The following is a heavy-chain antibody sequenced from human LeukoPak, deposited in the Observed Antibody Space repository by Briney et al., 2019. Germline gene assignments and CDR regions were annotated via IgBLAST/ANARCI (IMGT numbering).Heavy chain of an antibody. D-gene: IGHD5-18*01. CDR3: ARKRGYTYGYDH. CDR2: ISGSPGST. Sequence: PGGSLRLSCAASGFTFSSYAMSWVRQAPGKGLEWVSAISGSPGSTYYADSVKGRFTISRDNSKNTLYLQMNSLRTDDTAVYYCARKRGYTYGYDHWGQGTLVTVSS. J-gene: IGHJ4*02. CDR1: GFTFSSYA. V-gene: IGHV3-23*01.